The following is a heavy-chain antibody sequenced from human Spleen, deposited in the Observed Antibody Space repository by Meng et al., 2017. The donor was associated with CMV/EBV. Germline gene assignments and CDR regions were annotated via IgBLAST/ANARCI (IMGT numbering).Heavy chain of an antibody. Sequence: GESLKISCAASGFTFNNAWMSWVRQAPGKGLEWVSYISSSGSTIYYADSVKGRFTISRDNAKNSLYLQMNSLRAEDTAVYYCARVSGIAVVGTKSAYYYYGMDVWGQGTTVTVSS. CDR2: ISSSGSTI. CDR3: ARVSGIAVVGTKSAYYYYGMDV. V-gene: IGHV3-11*04. J-gene: IGHJ6*02. CDR1: GFTFNNAW. D-gene: IGHD6-19*01.